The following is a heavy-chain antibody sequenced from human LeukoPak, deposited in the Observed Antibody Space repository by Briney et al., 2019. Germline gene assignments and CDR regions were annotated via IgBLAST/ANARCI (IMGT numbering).Heavy chain of an antibody. J-gene: IGHJ6*02. CDR2: ISSSRSYI. CDR3: VRGYSFGPYGMDV. Sequence: GGSLRLSCAASGFTFSSYSMNWVRQAPGKGLEWVSLISSSRSYIYYADSVKGRFTISRDNSKNTLYLQMSSLRAEDTAVYFCVRGYSFGPYGMDVWGQGTTVTVSS. CDR1: GFTFSSYS. D-gene: IGHD2-15*01. V-gene: IGHV3-21*04.